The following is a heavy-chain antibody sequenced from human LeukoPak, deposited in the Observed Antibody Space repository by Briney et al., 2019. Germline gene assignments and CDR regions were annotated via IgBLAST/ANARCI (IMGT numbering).Heavy chain of an antibody. V-gene: IGHV4-39*01. CDR2: IYYSGRT. Sequence: SETLSFTCTVSGVSINSGDYYWGWIRQPPGKGLEWIGTIYYSGRTYYNSPLKSRVTISEDTSKNQFSLRLTSVTAADTAIYYCGRHRTAINKYGPYDAFDIWGQGTMVTVSS. D-gene: IGHD3-10*01. CDR3: GRHRTAINKYGPYDAFDI. CDR1: GVSINSGDYY. J-gene: IGHJ3*02.